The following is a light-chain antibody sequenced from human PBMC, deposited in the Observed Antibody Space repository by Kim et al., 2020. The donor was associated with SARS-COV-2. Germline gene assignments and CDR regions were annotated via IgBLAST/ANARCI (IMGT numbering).Light chain of an antibody. CDR3: QQRSNWLPLT. CDR1: QSVSSY. J-gene: IGKJ4*01. Sequence: APGARSTLSCRASQSVSSYLAWYQQKPGQAPRLLIYDASNRATGIPARFSGSGSGTDFTLTISSLEPEDFAVYYCQQRSNWLPLTFGGGTKVDIK. V-gene: IGKV3-11*01. CDR2: DAS.